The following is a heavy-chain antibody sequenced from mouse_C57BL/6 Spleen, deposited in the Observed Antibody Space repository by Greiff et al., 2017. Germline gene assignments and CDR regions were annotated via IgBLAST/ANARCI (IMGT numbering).Heavy chain of an antibody. CDR2: ISYDGSN. Sequence: VQLKESGPGLVKPSQSLSLTCSVTGYSITSGYYWNWIRQFPGNKLEWMGDISYDGSNNYNPSLKNRISITRDTSKNQFFLKLNSVTTEDTATYYCASETYDGYDYFGYWGQGTTLTVSS. D-gene: IGHD2-3*01. CDR1: GYSITSGYY. J-gene: IGHJ2*01. V-gene: IGHV3-6*01. CDR3: ASETYDGYDYFGY.